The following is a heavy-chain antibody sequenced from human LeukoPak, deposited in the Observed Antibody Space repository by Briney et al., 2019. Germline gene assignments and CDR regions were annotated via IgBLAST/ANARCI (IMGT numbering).Heavy chain of an antibody. J-gene: IGHJ5*02. CDR1: GFTFSSYE. V-gene: IGHV3-48*03. CDR3: ARVAVVVPAAIQNPRLDNWFDP. CDR2: ISSSGSNI. Sequence: GGSLRLSCAVSGFTFSSYEMNWVRQARGKGLEGVSYISSSGSNIYYADSVKVRFTISRDNAKNSLYLQMNSLRAEDTAVYYCARVAVVVPAAIQNPRLDNWFDPWGQGNLVTVSS. D-gene: IGHD2-2*01.